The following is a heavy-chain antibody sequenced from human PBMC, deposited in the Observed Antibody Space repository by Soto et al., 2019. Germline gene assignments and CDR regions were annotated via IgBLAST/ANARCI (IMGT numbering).Heavy chain of an antibody. CDR2: FSYSGST. Sequence: SETLSLTCTVSGGSISTYYWSWIRQPPGKGLEWIGYFSYSGSTSYNPSLKSRVTISVDTSKNQFSLKLSSVTAADTAMYYCARDRPGSQHYFDFWGPGILVTVSS. CDR3: ARDRPGSQHYFDF. V-gene: IGHV4-59*01. CDR1: GGSISTYY. J-gene: IGHJ4*02. D-gene: IGHD6-6*01.